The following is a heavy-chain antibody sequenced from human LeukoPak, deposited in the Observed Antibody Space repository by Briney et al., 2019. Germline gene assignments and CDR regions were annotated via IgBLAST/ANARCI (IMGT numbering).Heavy chain of an antibody. CDR3: AGTDYYDSSGHYPTREGYYYYYMDV. V-gene: IGHV1-69*05. Sequence: SVKVSFKASGGTFISYAISWVRQAPGQGLEWMGGIIPIFGTANYAQKFQGRVTITTDESTSTAYMELSSLRSEDTAVYYCAGTDYYDSSGHYPTREGYYYYYMDVWGKGTTVTVSS. CDR1: GGTFISYA. D-gene: IGHD3-22*01. J-gene: IGHJ6*03. CDR2: IIPIFGTA.